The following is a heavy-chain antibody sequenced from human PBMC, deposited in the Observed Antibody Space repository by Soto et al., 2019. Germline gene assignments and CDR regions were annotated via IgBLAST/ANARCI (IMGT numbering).Heavy chain of an antibody. Sequence: QVQLVQSGPEGRKPGASVKVSCKASGYIFSRYGISWVRQAPGQGLEWMGWISGYNGNTKFGERVQGRVNVTTDTSTSTAYMELRSLRSDDTAVYYCAREAAAERNYYGLDVWGQGTTVIVSS. D-gene: IGHD6-13*01. CDR1: GYIFSRYG. V-gene: IGHV1-18*01. CDR3: AREAAAERNYYGLDV. CDR2: ISGYNGNT. J-gene: IGHJ6*02.